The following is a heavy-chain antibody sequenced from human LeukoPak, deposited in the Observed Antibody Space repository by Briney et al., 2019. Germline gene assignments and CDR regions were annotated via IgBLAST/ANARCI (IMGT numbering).Heavy chain of an antibody. J-gene: IGHJ4*02. CDR3: ARRVRGVPFDY. Sequence: SETLSLTCAVYGGSFSGYYWSWIRQPPGKGLEWIGEINHSGSTNYNPSLKSRVIISVDTSKNQFSLKLSSVTAADTAVYYCARRVRGVPFDYWGQGTLVTVSS. CDR1: GGSFSGYY. CDR2: INHSGST. D-gene: IGHD3-10*01. V-gene: IGHV4-34*01.